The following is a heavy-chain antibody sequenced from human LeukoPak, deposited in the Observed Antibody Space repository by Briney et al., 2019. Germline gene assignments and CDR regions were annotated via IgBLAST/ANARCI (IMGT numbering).Heavy chain of an antibody. CDR2: INNDGSSA. CDR1: GFTFNNYW. J-gene: IGHJ6*02. V-gene: IGHV3-74*01. Sequence: GGSLRLSCAASGFTFNNYWIHWVRQVPGRGLVWVSRINNDGSSASYVDSVKGRFTISRDNAKNTLFLQMNSLRAEDTAVYYCARRGTGHGMDVWGQGTTVIVSS. CDR3: ARRGTGHGMDV. D-gene: IGHD1-1*01.